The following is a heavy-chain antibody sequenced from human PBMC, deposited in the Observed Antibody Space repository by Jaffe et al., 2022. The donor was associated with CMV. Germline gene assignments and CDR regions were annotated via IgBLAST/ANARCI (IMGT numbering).Heavy chain of an antibody. Sequence: EVQLVESGGGLVQPGGSLRLSCAASGFTFSSYWMSWVRQAPGKGLEWVANIKQDGSEKYYVDSVKGRFTISRDNAKNSLYLQMNSLRAEDTAVYYCARGSRSSIAATGYFDYWGQGTLVTVSS. CDR2: IKQDGSEK. D-gene: IGHD6-13*01. CDR3: ARGSRSSIAATGYFDY. J-gene: IGHJ4*02. CDR1: GFTFSSYW. V-gene: IGHV3-7*03.